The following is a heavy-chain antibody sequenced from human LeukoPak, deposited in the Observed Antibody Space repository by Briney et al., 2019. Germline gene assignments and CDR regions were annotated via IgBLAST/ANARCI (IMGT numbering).Heavy chain of an antibody. CDR1: GFNFSDYY. V-gene: IGHV3-11*01. CDR2: ISNRGYSK. CDR3: VRGKRRFDS. J-gene: IGHJ4*02. Sequence: GGSLRLSCAASGFNFSDYYMSWIRQSPGKGLEWVSYISNRGYSKYYADSMKDRFTISRDNANNSLSLQMNSLRAEDTAVYYCVRGKRRFDSWGQGTLVTVSS.